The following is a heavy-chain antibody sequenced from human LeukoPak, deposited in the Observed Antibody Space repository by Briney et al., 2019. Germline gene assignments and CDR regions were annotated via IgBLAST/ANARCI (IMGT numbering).Heavy chain of an antibody. CDR2: INWNGGST. CDR1: GFTFDDYG. J-gene: IGHJ6*03. Sequence: GGSLRLSCAASGFTFDDYGMSWVRQAPGKGLEWVSGINWNGGSTGYADSVKGRFTISRDNAKNSLYLQMNSLRAEDTALYYCARDQGLGVWQPTNYYYYYYMDVWGKGTTVTVSS. CDR3: ARDQGLGVWQPTNYYYYYYMDV. D-gene: IGHD3-16*01. V-gene: IGHV3-20*04.